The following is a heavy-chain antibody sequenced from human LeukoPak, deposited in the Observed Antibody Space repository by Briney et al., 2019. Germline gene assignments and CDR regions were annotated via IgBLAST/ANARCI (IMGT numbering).Heavy chain of an antibody. Sequence: GASVKVSCKASGYTSTSYGISWVRQAPGQGLEWMGRIIPILGIANYAQKFQGRVTITADKSTSTAYMELSSLRSEDTAVYYCARDEYGDYVSKSRGIDYWGQGTLVTVSS. J-gene: IGHJ4*02. CDR2: IIPILGIA. V-gene: IGHV1-69*04. D-gene: IGHD4-17*01. CDR3: ARDEYGDYVSKSRGIDY. CDR1: GYTSTSYG.